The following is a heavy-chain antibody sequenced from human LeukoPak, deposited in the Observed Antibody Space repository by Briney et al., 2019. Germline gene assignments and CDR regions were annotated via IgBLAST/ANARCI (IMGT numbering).Heavy chain of an antibody. J-gene: IGHJ5*02. CDR2: ISSSSTI. Sequence: PGGSLRLSCAASRFTFSSYSMNWVRQAPGKGLEWVSYISSSSTIYYADSVKGRFTLSRDNAKNSLYLQMNSLRAEDTAVYYCARALRYFDWLSTSPEYNWFDPWGQGTLVTVSS. CDR3: ARALRYFDWLSTSPEYNWFDP. CDR1: RFTFSSYS. D-gene: IGHD3-9*01. V-gene: IGHV3-48*01.